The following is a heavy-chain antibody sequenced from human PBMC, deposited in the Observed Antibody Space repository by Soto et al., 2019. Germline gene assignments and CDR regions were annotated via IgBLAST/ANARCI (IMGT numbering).Heavy chain of an antibody. D-gene: IGHD5-18*01. Sequence: ASVKVSCKSSGYTFTAYAMDWVRQTPGQRLEWVGWINVGTGDTEYSQQFQGRVNITRDTSARTLYMELSSLRSEDTAVYYCVIDVDTSMSASIDYWGQGILVSVS. CDR3: VIDVDTSMSASIDY. J-gene: IGHJ4*02. CDR2: INVGTGDT. V-gene: IGHV1-3*01. CDR1: GYTFTAYA.